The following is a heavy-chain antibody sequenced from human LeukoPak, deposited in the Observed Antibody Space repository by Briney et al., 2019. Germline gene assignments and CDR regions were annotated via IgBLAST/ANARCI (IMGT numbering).Heavy chain of an antibody. CDR1: GFTFSDHY. CDR2: TRNKANSYTT. D-gene: IGHD3-10*01. J-gene: IGHJ4*02. Sequence: GGSLRLSCAASGFTFSDHYMDWVRQAPGKGLEWVGRTRNKANSYTTEYAASVKGRFIISRDDSKNSLYLQMNSLKTEDTAVYYCAKSRTVVKYYSGSGSYLAFDHWGQGTLVTVSS. V-gene: IGHV3-72*01. CDR3: AKSRTVVKYYSGSGSYLAFDH.